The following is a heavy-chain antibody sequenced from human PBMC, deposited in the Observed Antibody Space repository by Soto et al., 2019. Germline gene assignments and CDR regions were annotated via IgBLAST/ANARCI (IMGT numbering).Heavy chain of an antibody. D-gene: IGHD3-22*01. CDR2: IYYSGST. CDR3: ARHLLLYYYDSSGYYLRDAFDI. J-gene: IGHJ3*02. CDR1: GGSISSYY. V-gene: IGHV4-59*08. Sequence: SETQSLTCTVSGGSISSYYWSWIRQPPGKGLEWIGYIYYSGSTNYNPSLKSRVTISVDTSKNQFTLKLSSVTAADTAVYYCARHLLLYYYDSSGYYLRDAFDIWGQGTMVTV.